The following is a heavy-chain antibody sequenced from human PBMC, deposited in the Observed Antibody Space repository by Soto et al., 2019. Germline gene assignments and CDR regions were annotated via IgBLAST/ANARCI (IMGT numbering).Heavy chain of an antibody. Sequence: SETLSLTCAVYGGSFSGYYWSWIRQPPGKGLEWIGEINHSGSTNYNPSLKSRVTISVDTSKNQFSLKLSTVTAADTAVYYCARAAYLRVYYYYYVMDVWGQGTTVTVSS. D-gene: IGHD2-2*02. V-gene: IGHV4-34*01. CDR3: ARAAYLRVYYYYYVMDV. CDR1: GGSFSGYY. CDR2: INHSGST. J-gene: IGHJ6*02.